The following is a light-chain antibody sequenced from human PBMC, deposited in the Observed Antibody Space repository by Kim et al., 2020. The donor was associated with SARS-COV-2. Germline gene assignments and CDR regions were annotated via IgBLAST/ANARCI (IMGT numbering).Light chain of an antibody. CDR2: GDN. Sequence: GQRVTMSCSGSSSNIGGNPVNWFKQLPGTAPKLLMYGDNQRPSGVPDRFSGSKSGTSASLAISGLQSEDEADYYCAAWDDSLKGYVFGTGTKVTVL. CDR1: SSNIGGNP. CDR3: AAWDDSLKGYV. J-gene: IGLJ1*01. V-gene: IGLV1-44*01.